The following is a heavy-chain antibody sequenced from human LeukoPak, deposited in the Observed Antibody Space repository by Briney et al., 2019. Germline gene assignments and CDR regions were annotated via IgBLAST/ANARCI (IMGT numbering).Heavy chain of an antibody. J-gene: IGHJ4*02. V-gene: IGHV3-66*01. CDR3: ASFFSNSPEDY. CDR1: GFTVSSNY. D-gene: IGHD1-7*01. Sequence: GGSLRLSCAASGFTVSSNYMSWVRQAPGKGLEWVSVIYSGGSTYYADSVKGRFTISRDNSKNTLYLQMNSLRAEDTAVYYCASFFSNSPEDYWGQGTLVTVSS. CDR2: IYSGGST.